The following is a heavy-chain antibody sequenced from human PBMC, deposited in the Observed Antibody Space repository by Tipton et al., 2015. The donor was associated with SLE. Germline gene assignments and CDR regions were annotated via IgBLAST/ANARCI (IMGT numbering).Heavy chain of an antibody. CDR1: GYTFTGYY. V-gene: IGHV1-2*06. CDR3: ARGSRVEEELQY. J-gene: IGHJ4*02. CDR2: INTYSGDT. D-gene: IGHD1-26*01. Sequence: QVQLVQSGAEVKKPGASVKVSCKASGYTFTGYYMHWVRQAPGQGLEWMGRINTYSGDTDFAQKFQGRVTMTRDTSISTAYMELNRLKFDDTAVYFCARGSRVEEELQYWGQGALVTVSS.